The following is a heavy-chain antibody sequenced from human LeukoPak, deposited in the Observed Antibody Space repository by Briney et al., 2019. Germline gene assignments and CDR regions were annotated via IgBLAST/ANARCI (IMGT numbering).Heavy chain of an antibody. J-gene: IGHJ4*02. D-gene: IGHD3-10*01. V-gene: IGHV3-30*18. Sequence: GGSLRLSCDASGFRFRSYGIHWVRQAPGKGLEWVAVISYDGSNKYYADSVKGRFTISRDNSKNTLYLQMNSLRAEDTAVYYCAKGAVTMVRGATDPDYWGQGTLVTVSS. CDR3: AKGAVTMVRGATDPDY. CDR1: GFRFRSYG. CDR2: ISYDGSNK.